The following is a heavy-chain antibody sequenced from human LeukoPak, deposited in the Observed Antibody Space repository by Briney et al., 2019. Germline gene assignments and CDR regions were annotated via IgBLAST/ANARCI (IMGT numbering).Heavy chain of an antibody. CDR1: GFTFSSYG. Sequence: GGSLRLSCAASGFTFSSYGMHWVRQAPGKGLECVAFVQYDGSNIYYSDSVKGRFTISRDNSKNTLYLQMNSLRVEDTAVYYCAAHCSGTSCHRDYWGQGTLVTVSS. V-gene: IGHV3-30*02. J-gene: IGHJ4*02. CDR3: AAHCSGTSCHRDY. CDR2: VQYDGSNI. D-gene: IGHD2-2*01.